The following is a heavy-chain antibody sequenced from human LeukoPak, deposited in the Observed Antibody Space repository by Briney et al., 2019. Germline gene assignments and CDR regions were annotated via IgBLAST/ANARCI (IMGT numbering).Heavy chain of an antibody. CDR1: GFTFSSYG. CDR3: AKEYSSSWFDP. V-gene: IGHV3-30*18. CDR2: ISYDGSNK. D-gene: IGHD6-13*01. J-gene: IGHJ5*02. Sequence: GGSLRLSCAASGFTFSSYGMHWVRQAPGKGLEWVAVISYDGSNKYYADSVKGRFTISRDNSKNTLYLQMNSLRAEDTAVYYCAKEYSSSWFDPWGQGTLVTVSS.